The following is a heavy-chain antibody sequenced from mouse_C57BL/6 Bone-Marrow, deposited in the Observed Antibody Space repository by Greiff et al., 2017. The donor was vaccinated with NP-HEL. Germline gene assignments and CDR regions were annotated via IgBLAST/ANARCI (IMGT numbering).Heavy chain of an antibody. Sequence: EVQGVESGGGLVKPGGSLKLSCAASGFTFSSYTMSWVRQTPEKRLEWVATISGGGGNTYYLDSVKGRFTISRDNAKNTLYLQMSSLRSEDTALYYCATYYYGSSYPFAYWGQGTLVTVSA. CDR2: ISGGGGNT. V-gene: IGHV5-9*01. CDR3: ATYYYGSSYPFAY. CDR1: GFTFSSYT. J-gene: IGHJ3*01. D-gene: IGHD1-1*01.